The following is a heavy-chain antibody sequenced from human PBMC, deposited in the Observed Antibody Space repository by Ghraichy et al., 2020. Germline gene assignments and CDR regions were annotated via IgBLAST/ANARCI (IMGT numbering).Heavy chain of an antibody. CDR2: IYYSGTT. CDR3: ARSHGLGVAH. D-gene: IGHD5-12*01. CDR1: GASISSSSYF. J-gene: IGHJ4*02. Sequence: SETLSLTCTVSGASISSSSYFWGWIRQPPGKGLEWIVSIYYSGTTYDNPSLKSRVTISVDTSKNQFSLKLSSVTAADTAVYYCARSHGLGVAHWSLGTLVTVSS. V-gene: IGHV4-39*01.